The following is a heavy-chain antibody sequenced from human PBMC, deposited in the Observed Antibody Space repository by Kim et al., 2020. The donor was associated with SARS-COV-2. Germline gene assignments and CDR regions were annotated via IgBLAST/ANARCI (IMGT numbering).Heavy chain of an antibody. D-gene: IGHD4-4*01. CDR1: GYTFNTYP. J-gene: IGHJ4*02. CDR2: VSAYNDHT. CDR3: VRDMNFTVYDY. V-gene: IGHV1-3*01. Sequence: ASVKVSCKASGYTFNTYPINWLRQAPGQRLEWMGWVSAYNDHTKYSQKFQGRITISRDTSANTAYMELRSLTTKDTAFYYCVRDMNFTVYDYWGQGTQVTVSS.